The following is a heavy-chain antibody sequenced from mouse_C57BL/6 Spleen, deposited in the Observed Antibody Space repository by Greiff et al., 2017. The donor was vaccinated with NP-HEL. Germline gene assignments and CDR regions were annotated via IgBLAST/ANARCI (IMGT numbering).Heavy chain of an antibody. J-gene: IGHJ3*01. Sequence: EVQLQQSGPELVKPGASVKISCKASGYTFTDYYMNWVKQSHGKSLEWIGDINPNNGGTSYNQKFKGKATLTVDKSSSTAYMELRSLTSEDSAVYYCARDHEGFAYWGQGTLVTVSA. CDR3: ARDHEGFAY. CDR1: GYTFTDYY. CDR2: INPNNGGT. V-gene: IGHV1-26*01.